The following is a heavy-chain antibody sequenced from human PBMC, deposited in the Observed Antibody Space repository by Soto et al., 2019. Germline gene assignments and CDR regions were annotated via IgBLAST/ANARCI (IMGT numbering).Heavy chain of an antibody. CDR1: GGSISSGGYY. V-gene: IGHV4-31*03. D-gene: IGHD2-8*01. Sequence: QVQLQESGPGLVKPSQTLSLTCTVSGGSISSGGYYWSWIRQHPGKGLEWTGYIYYSGSTYYNPSLKSRVTISVDTSKNQFSLKLSSVTAADTAVYYCARDSLMVYAPDYYYYGMDVWGQGTTVTVSS. CDR2: IYYSGST. J-gene: IGHJ6*02. CDR3: ARDSLMVYAPDYYYYGMDV.